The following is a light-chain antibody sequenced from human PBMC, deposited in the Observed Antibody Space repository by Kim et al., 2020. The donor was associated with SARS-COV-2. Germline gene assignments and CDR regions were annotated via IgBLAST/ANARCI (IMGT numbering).Light chain of an antibody. CDR3: QVWDSSSEYYV. J-gene: IGLJ1*01. Sequence: SYELTQPPSVSVAPGKTARITCGGNNIGSKSVHWYQQKPGQAPVLVIYYDSDRPSGIPERFSGSNSGNTATLTISRVEAGDEADYYCQVWDSSSEYYVYG. V-gene: IGLV3-21*04. CDR1: NIGSKS. CDR2: YDS.